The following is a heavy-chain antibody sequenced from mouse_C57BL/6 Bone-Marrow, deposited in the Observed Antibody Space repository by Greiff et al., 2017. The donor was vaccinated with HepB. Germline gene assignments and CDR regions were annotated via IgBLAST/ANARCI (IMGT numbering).Heavy chain of an antibody. CDR2: IHPNSGST. Sequence: VQLKESGAELVKPGASVKLSCKASGYTFTSYWMHWVKQRPGQGLEWIGMIHPNSGSTNYNEKFKSKATLTVDKSSSTAYMQLSSLTSEDSAVYYCASLGFAYWGQGTLVTVSA. CDR3: ASLGFAY. CDR1: GYTFTSYW. V-gene: IGHV1-64*01. J-gene: IGHJ3*01.